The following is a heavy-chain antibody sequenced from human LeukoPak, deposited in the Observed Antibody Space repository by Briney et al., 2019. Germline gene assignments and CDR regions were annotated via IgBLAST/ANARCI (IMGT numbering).Heavy chain of an antibody. D-gene: IGHD4-17*01. J-gene: IGHJ3*02. CDR3: ARHSGVGYGDYSDAFDI. Sequence: SGTLSLTCVVSGGSISSSTWWTWVRLPPGKGLEWIGEIFHSGSTNLNPSLKSRLTMSVDESRHQFSLKLTSVTAADTAVYYCARHSGVGYGDYSDAFDIWGQGTMVTVSS. CDR1: GGSISSSTW. V-gene: IGHV4-4*02. CDR2: IFHSGST.